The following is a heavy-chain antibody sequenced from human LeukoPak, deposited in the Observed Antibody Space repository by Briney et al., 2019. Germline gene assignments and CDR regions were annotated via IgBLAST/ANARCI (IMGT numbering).Heavy chain of an antibody. CDR1: GGSFSGYY. CDR2: INHSGST. CDR3: ARGPAMVDY. D-gene: IGHD5-18*01. J-gene: IGHJ4*02. Sequence: KASETLSLTCAVYGGSFSGYYWSWIRQPPGKGLEWIGEINHSGSTNYNPSLKSRVTISVDTSKNQFSLKLSSVTAADTAVYCCARGPAMVDYWGQGTLVTVSS. V-gene: IGHV4-34*01.